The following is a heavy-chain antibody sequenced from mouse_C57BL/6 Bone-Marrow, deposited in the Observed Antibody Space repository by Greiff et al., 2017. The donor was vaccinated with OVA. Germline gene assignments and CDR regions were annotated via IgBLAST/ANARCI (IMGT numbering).Heavy chain of an antibody. D-gene: IGHD1-1*01. J-gene: IGHJ1*03. CDR3: ASSATVVDWYFDV. Sequence: VQLQQSGPELVKPGASVKISCKASGYTFTDYYMNWVKQSHGTSLEWIGDINPNNGGPSYNQKLKGRATMTVDKSSSTAYMELRSLTSEDSSVYYCASSATVVDWYFDVWGTGTTVTVSS. CDR2: INPNNGGP. V-gene: IGHV1-26*01. CDR1: GYTFTDYY.